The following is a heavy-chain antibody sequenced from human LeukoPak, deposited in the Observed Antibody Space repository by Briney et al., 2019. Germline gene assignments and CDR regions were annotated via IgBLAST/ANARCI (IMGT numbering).Heavy chain of an antibody. CDR1: GGSISSSSYY. CDR2: IYYSGST. V-gene: IGHV4-39*01. Sequence: SETLSLTCTVSGGSISSSSYYWGWIRQPLGKGLEWIGSIYYSGSTYYNPSLKSRVTISVDTSKNQFSLKLSSVTAADTAVYYCATWAVRYSYARDDAFDIWGQGTMVTVSS. J-gene: IGHJ3*02. D-gene: IGHD5-18*01. CDR3: ATWAVRYSYARDDAFDI.